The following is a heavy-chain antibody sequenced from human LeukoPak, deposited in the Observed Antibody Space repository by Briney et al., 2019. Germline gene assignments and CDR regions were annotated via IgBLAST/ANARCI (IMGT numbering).Heavy chain of an antibody. CDR3: ARGRPHGNDY. J-gene: IGHJ4*02. CDR1: GFTFSSYG. CDR2: ISYDGSNK. V-gene: IGHV3-30*03. Sequence: GGSLRLSCAASGFTFSSYGMHWVRQAPGKGLEWVAVISYDGSNKYYADSVKGRFSISRDNAKNTLYLQMNSLRVEDTAVYYCARGRPHGNDYWGQGTLVTVSS. D-gene: IGHD4-23*01.